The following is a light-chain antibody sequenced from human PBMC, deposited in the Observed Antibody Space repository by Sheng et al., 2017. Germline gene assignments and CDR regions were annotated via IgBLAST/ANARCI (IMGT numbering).Light chain of an antibody. J-gene: IGKJ2*03. CDR1: QSVLYSSDNKNY. V-gene: IGKV4-1*01. Sequence: DFVMTQSPDSLAVSLGERATINCKSSQSVLYSSDNKNYLVWYQQKPGQPPKLLIYWASTRESGVPDQFSGSGSGTDFTLTINSLQAEDVAVYYCQQYYTTPYSFGQGTKLEIK. CDR3: QQYYTTPYS. CDR2: WAS.